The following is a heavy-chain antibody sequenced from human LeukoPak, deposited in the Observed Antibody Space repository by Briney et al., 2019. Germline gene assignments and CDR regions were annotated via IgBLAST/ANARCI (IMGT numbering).Heavy chain of an antibody. Sequence: ASVKVSCKVSGYTLTELSMHWVRQAPGKGLEWMGGFDPEDGETIYAQKFQGRVTMTEDTSTDTAYMELSSLRYEDTAVYYCATDYGILTGYYNDWFDPWGQGTLVTVSS. J-gene: IGHJ5*02. D-gene: IGHD3-9*01. CDR1: GYTLTELS. CDR2: FDPEDGET. CDR3: ATDYGILTGYYNDWFDP. V-gene: IGHV1-24*01.